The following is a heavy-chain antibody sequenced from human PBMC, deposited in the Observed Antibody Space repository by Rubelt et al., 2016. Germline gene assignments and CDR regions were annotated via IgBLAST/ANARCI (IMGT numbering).Heavy chain of an antibody. J-gene: IGHJ3*02. Sequence: KGRFTISRDNAKNSLYLQMNSPRAEDTAVYYCARDEEMAIIVRGRETRNAFDIWGQGTMVTVSS. D-gene: IGHD5-24*01. V-gene: IGHV3-11*06. CDR3: ARDEEMAIIVRGRETRNAFDI.